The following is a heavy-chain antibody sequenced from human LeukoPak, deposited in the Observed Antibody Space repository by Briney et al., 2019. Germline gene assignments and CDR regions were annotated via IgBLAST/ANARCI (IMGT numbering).Heavy chain of an antibody. V-gene: IGHV5-51*01. Sequence: GESLKISCKGSGYSFTSYWIGWVRQMPGKGLEWMGIIYPGDSDTRYNPSFQGQVTISADKSISTAYLQWSSLKASDTAMYYCARIPHSSSWYGDYWGQGTLVTVSS. J-gene: IGHJ4*02. CDR2: IYPGDSDT. D-gene: IGHD6-13*01. CDR3: ARIPHSSSWYGDY. CDR1: GYSFTSYW.